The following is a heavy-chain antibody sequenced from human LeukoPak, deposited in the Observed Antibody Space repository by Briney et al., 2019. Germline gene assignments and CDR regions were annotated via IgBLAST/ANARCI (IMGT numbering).Heavy chain of an antibody. Sequence: GESLKISCQASGYTYSNYWIGWVRQMPGKGLEWMGLIYPGDSDTRYSPSFQGRVTISGDKSINTAYLQWSSLKASDTAKYYCATRSVAGDAQYYYYMDVWGRGTTVTVSS. J-gene: IGHJ6*03. D-gene: IGHD6-19*01. V-gene: IGHV5-51*01. CDR2: IYPGDSDT. CDR1: GYTYSNYW. CDR3: ATRSVAGDAQYYYYMDV.